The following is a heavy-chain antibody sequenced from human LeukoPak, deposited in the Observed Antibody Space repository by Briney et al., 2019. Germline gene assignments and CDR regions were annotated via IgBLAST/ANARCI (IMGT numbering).Heavy chain of an antibody. J-gene: IGHJ4*02. CDR1: GGSFSGYY. D-gene: IGHD3-9*01. CDR3: EFFYDDILTGYYIGDY. Sequence: SETLSLTCAVYGGSFSGYYWSWIRQPPGKGLEGIGDINHSGSTNYNPSLKSQVTIPVDTSQTKFSLKLSSVTAADTAVYYCEFFYDDILTGYYIGDYWGQGTLVTVSS. CDR2: INHSGST. V-gene: IGHV4-34*01.